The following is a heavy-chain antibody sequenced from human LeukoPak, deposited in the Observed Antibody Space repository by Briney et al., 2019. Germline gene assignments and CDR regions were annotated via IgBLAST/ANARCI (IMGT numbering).Heavy chain of an antibody. CDR3: ARDYYGSRSSSFDP. D-gene: IGHD3-10*01. CDR1: GGSISSYY. J-gene: IGHJ5*02. V-gene: IGHV4-59*01. Sequence: PSETLSLTCTVSGGSISSYYWNWIRQSPGKGLEWIGYINYSGSTNYNPSLKSRVTISVDKSKNQFSLKLSSVTAADTAVYYCARDYYGSRSSSFDPWGQGTLVTVSS. CDR2: INYSGST.